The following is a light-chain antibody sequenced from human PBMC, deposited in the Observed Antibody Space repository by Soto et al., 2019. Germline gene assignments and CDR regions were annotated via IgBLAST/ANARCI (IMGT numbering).Light chain of an antibody. CDR2: DAS. J-gene: IGKJ2*01. CDR1: QSVSSY. Sequence: EIVLTQSPATLSLSPGERATLSCRASQSVSSYLAWYQQKPGQAPRLLIYDASNRATGIPARFSGSGSGKDVTLHISSLEPEDFAVYYCQQRSNWPQYTFGQGTKLEIK. CDR3: QQRSNWPQYT. V-gene: IGKV3-11*01.